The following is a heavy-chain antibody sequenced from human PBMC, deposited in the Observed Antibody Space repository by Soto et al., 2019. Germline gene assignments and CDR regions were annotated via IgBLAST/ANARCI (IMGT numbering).Heavy chain of an antibody. CDR1: GYTFTSYG. V-gene: IGHV1-18*01. CDR3: ARDRYGDSFYYYYYYGMDV. CDR2: ISAYNGNT. J-gene: IGHJ6*02. D-gene: IGHD4-17*01. Sequence: ASVKVSCKASGYTFTSYGISWVRQAPGQGLEWMGWISAYNGNTNYAQKLQGRVTMTTDTSTSTAYMELRSLRSDDTAVYYCARDRYGDSFYYYYYYGMDVWGQGTTDTVS.